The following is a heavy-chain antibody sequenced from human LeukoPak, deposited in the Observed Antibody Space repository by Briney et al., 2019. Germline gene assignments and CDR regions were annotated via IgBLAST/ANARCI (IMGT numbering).Heavy chain of an antibody. CDR1: GFTFSSYA. J-gene: IGHJ4*02. CDR2: ISYDGSNK. V-gene: IGHV3-30-3*01. Sequence: GGSLRLSCAASGFTFSSYAMHWVRQAPGKGLEWVAVISYDGSNKYYADSVKGRFTISRDNSKNTLYLQMNSLRAEDTAVYYCARLSYASAAGTDYDYWGQGTLVTVSS. CDR3: ARLSYASAAGTDYDY. D-gene: IGHD6-13*01.